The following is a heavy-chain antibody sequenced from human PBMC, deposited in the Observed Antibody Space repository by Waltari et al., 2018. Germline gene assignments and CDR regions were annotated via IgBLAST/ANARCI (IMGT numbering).Heavy chain of an antibody. CDR3: ARSGFMDV. CDR1: GFSFSTYW. D-gene: IGHD3-10*01. Sequence: EVQLVESGGGLVQPGGSLRISCAASGFSFSTYWMNWARQAPGEGLGCLSRINPDGTTRRYADSVKGRFTTSRDNAKNTLYLQMNSLRADDTAVYYCARSGFMDVWGQGTTVTVSS. CDR2: INPDGTTR. J-gene: IGHJ6*02. V-gene: IGHV3-74*01.